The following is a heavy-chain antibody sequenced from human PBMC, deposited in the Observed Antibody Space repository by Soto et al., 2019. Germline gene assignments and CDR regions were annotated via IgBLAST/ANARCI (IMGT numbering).Heavy chain of an antibody. V-gene: IGHV6-1*01. Sequence: TLSLTCAISGDSVSSNSAAWTWIRQSPSRGLEWLGRTYYRSKWYNNYAVSVRSRITINPDTSKNQFSLQLNSVTPGDTAVYYCARDRLGDGYNDYWGQGTLVTVSS. CDR1: GDSVSSNSAA. J-gene: IGHJ4*02. CDR3: ARDRLGDGYNDY. CDR2: TYYRSKWYN. D-gene: IGHD5-12*01.